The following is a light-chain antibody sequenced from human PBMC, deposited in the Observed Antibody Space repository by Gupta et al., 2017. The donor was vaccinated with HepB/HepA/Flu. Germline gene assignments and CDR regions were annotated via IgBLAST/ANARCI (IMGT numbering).Light chain of an antibody. CDR3: QQYSTYPFT. CDR2: SAS. Sequence: ALRMTQSPSSFSASTGDRVTITCRASQDISSFLAWYQQKPGKAPNLLIHSASTLEGGVPSRFSGGGSGTDFTFTISSLQSEDFATYYCQQYSTYPFTCGGGTKVEI. CDR1: QDISSF. J-gene: IGKJ4*01. V-gene: IGKV1-8*01.